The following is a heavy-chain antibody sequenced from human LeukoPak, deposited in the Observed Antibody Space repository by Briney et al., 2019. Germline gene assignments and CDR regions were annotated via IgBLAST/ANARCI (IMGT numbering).Heavy chain of an antibody. V-gene: IGHV4-59*01. CDR1: GGSISRYY. CDR2: IYYSGST. Sequence: SETLSLTCTVSGGSISRYYWSWIRQPPGKGLEWIGYIYYSGSTNYNPSLKSRVTISVDTSKNQFSLKLSSVTAADTAVYYCARGYCSGGSCQFDYWGQGTLVTVSS. J-gene: IGHJ4*02. CDR3: ARGYCSGGSCQFDY. D-gene: IGHD2-15*01.